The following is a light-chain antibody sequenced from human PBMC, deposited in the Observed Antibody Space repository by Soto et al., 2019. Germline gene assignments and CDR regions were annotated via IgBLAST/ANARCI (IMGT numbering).Light chain of an antibody. CDR1: QSVSSTL. CDR3: QHYGDSSWT. CDR2: GVS. V-gene: IGKV3-20*01. J-gene: IGKJ1*01. Sequence: EIVLTQSPVALSLSPGDRATLSCRASQSVSSTLLTWYQQKPGQAPRLLIYGVSSRATGIPDRFSGSGSGTDFTLTISRLEPEDFAVYFCQHYGDSSWTFGQGTRVEIK.